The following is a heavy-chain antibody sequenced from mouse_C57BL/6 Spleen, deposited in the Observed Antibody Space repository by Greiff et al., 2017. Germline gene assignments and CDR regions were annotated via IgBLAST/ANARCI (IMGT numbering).Heavy chain of an antibody. Sequence: QVQLQQSGAELVKPGASVKISCKASGYAFSSYWMHWVKQTPVHGLEWIGAIDPETGGTAYNQKFKGKAILTADKSSSTAYMELRSLTSEDSAVXYCKERIYGYDDAMDYWGKGTSVTVSS. J-gene: IGHJ4*01. V-gene: IGHV1-15*01. CDR2: IDPETGGT. CDR3: KERIYGYDDAMDY. CDR1: GYAFSSYW. D-gene: IGHD2-2*01.